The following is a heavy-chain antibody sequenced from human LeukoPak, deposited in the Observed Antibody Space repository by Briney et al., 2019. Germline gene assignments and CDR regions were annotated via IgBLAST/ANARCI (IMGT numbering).Heavy chain of an antibody. CDR2: IKQDGSEK. CDR3: ARKGCGSYPCAFDY. D-gene: IGHD1-26*01. Sequence: PGGSLTLSCAASGFTFSSYWMSWVRQAPGKGLEWVANIKQDGSEKYYVDSVKGRFTISRDNAKNSVYLQMNSLRAEDTAVYYCARKGCGSYPCAFDYWGQGTLVTVSS. CDR1: GFTFSSYW. J-gene: IGHJ4*02. V-gene: IGHV3-7*01.